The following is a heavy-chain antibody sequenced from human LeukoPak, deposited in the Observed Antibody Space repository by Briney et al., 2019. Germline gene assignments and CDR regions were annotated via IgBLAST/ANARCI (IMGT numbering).Heavy chain of an antibody. Sequence: GGSLRVSCEASGFTFNKFAMSWVRQAPGKGPEWVAVIWYDGINKYYADSVKGRFTISRDNSKNTLYLQMNGLRAEDTAVYYCARGMVGATYFDYWGQGTLVTVSS. CDR3: ARGMVGATYFDY. CDR1: GFTFNKFA. J-gene: IGHJ4*02. V-gene: IGHV3-33*07. D-gene: IGHD1-26*01. CDR2: IWYDGINK.